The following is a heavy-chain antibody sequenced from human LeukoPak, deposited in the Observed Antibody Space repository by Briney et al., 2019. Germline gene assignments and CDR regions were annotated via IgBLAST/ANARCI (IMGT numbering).Heavy chain of an antibody. CDR3: ARVFEN. Sequence: SETLPLTCTVSGGSISSGSYYWSWIRQPAGKGLEWIGRIYTSGSTNYNPSLKSRVTISVDTSKNQFSLKLSSVTAADTAVYYCARVFENWGQGTLVTVSS. CDR2: IYTSGST. J-gene: IGHJ4*02. CDR1: GGSISSGSYY. V-gene: IGHV4-61*02.